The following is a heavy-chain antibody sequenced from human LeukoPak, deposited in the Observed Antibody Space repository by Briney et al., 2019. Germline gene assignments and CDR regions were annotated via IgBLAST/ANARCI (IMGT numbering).Heavy chain of an antibody. CDR3: ARGHEMVRRKVYYMDV. CDR1: GYTFTSYD. V-gene: IGHV1-8*03. Sequence: ASVKVSCKASGYTFTSYDINWVRQATGQGLEWMGWMNPNSGNTGYAQKFQDRVTITRNTSISTAYMELSSLRSEDTAVYYCARGHEMVRRKVYYMDVWGKGTTVTVSS. CDR2: MNPNSGNT. D-gene: IGHD3-10*01. J-gene: IGHJ6*03.